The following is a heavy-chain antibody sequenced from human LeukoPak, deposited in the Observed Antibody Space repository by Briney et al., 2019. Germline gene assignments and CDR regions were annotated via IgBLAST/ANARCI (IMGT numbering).Heavy chain of an antibody. V-gene: IGHV4-39*01. CDR1: GGSVHSYDHY. CDR3: ARQPHSYGPDYYYYYMDL. D-gene: IGHD5-18*01. J-gene: IGHJ6*03. Sequence: PSDTLSLTCTVSGGSVHSYDHYWAWIRQPPGKGLEWMGTNYSSGTTSYNPSLKSPVTISVDTSSNHLYLHLISVTAADTALYHCARQPHSYGPDYYYYYMDLWGTGTTVTVSS. CDR2: NYSSGTT.